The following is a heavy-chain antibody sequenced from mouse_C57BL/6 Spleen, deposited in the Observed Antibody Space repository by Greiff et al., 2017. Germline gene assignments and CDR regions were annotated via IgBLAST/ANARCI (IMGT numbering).Heavy chain of an antibody. CDR1: GYAFSSSW. Sequence: QVQLQQSGPELVKPGASVKISCKASGYAFSSSWLNWVKQRPGKGLEWIGRIYPGDGDTNYNGKFKGKATLTADKSSSTAYMQLSSLTSEDSAVYFCARPPFDYWGQGTTLTVSS. V-gene: IGHV1-82*01. J-gene: IGHJ2*01. CDR3: ARPPFDY. CDR2: IYPGDGDT.